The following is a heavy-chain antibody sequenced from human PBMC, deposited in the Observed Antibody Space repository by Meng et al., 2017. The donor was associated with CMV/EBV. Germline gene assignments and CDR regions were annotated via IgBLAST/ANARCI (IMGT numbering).Heavy chain of an antibody. D-gene: IGHD3-3*01. CDR3: AHGNYDFWSCYYIGRYYFDY. Sequence: SGPPLVTSTQSRTLTCTFSGFSLSTRGGGVVWFRQPPGKGREWLALIYWNDDKRYSPSLNSRLTITKDTSKNQVVLTMTNMDTVDTATYDYAHGNYDFWSCYYIGRYYFDYWGQGTLVTVSS. J-gene: IGHJ4*02. CDR1: GFSLSTRGGG. CDR2: IYWNDDK. V-gene: IGHV2-5*01.